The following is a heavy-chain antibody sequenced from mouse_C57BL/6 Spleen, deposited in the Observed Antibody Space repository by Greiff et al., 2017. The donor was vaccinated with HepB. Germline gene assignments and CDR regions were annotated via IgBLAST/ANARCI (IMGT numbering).Heavy chain of an antibody. D-gene: IGHD1-1*01. V-gene: IGHV1-64*01. CDR2: IHPNSGST. Sequence: QVQLQQPGAELVKPGASVKLSCKASGYTFTSYWMHWVKQRPGQGLEWIGTIHPNSGSTNYNEKFKSKATLTVDTSSSTAYMQLSSLTSEDSAVYYCARYYYYGSSLYAMDYWGQGTSVTVSS. CDR1: GYTFTSYW. CDR3: ARYYYYGSSLYAMDY. J-gene: IGHJ4*01.